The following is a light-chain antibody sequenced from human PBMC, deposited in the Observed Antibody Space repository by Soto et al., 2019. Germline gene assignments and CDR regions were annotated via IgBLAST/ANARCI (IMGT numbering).Light chain of an antibody. V-gene: IGLV1-47*01. J-gene: IGLJ7*01. CDR2: SNK. CDR3: ASWDDSLSETV. CDR1: NSNVKNNY. Sequence: QSVLTQPPSLSWTPGQSVTIFFSGSNSNVKNNYVYWYQQFAGTAPKLLIYSNKRRPSGVPDRFSGSKSGSSVSLAISGLRPEDEADYYCASWDDSLSETVFGGGTQLTVL.